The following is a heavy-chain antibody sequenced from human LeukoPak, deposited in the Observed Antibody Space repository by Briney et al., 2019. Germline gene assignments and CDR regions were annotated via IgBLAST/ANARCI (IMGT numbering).Heavy chain of an antibody. CDR2: ISYDGSNK. D-gene: IGHD3-3*01. J-gene: IGHJ6*02. CDR3: AKEVFSYYYYGMDV. CDR1: GFTFSSYG. Sequence: GSLRLSCAASGFTFSSYGMHWVRQAPGKGLEWVAVISYDGSNKYYADSVKGRSTISRDNSKNTLYLQMNSLRAEDTAVYYCAKEVFSYYYYGMDVWGQGTTVTVSS. V-gene: IGHV3-30*18.